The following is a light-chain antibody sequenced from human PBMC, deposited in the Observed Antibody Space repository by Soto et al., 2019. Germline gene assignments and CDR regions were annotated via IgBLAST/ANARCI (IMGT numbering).Light chain of an antibody. CDR1: ISDVVVYNY. CDR3: SSYTSSSPYV. V-gene: IGLV2-14*01. J-gene: IGLJ1*01. CDR2: DFI. Sequence: QSVLTQPASVSGSPGQSITISFTVTISDVVVYNYVSFYQQHPFKAPKLMIYDFINLPSVFSNRFSVSNSGNTSSLTISGLQAGDEADYYCSSYTSSSPYVFGTGTKVTVL.